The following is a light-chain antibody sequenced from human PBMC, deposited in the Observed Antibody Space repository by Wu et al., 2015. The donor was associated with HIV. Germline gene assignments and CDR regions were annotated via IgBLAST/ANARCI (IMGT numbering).Light chain of an antibody. CDR3: FQNNNSPFT. J-gene: IGKJ4*01. Sequence: EIVLTQSPGTLSLSPGERATLSCRASQSVNTNYLAWYQQRPGQTPRLLIYGVTTRATGIPDRFSGSGSGTDFTLTISRLEPEDFAVYYCFQNNNSPFTFGGGTKVEIK. V-gene: IGKV3-20*01. CDR1: QSVNTNY. CDR2: GVT.